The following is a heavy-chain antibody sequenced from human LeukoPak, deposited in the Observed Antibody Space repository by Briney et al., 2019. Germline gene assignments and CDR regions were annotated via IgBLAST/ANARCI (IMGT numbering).Heavy chain of an antibody. CDR2: IIPIFGIA. CDR3: ARAPYGDAPGWFDP. J-gene: IGHJ5*02. Sequence: SVKVSCKASGGTFSSYAISWVRQAPGQGLEWMGRIIPIFGIANYAQKFQGRVTITADKSTSTAYMELSSLRSEDTAVYYCARAPYGDAPGWFDPWGQGALVTVSS. CDR1: GGTFSSYA. V-gene: IGHV1-69*04. D-gene: IGHD4-17*01.